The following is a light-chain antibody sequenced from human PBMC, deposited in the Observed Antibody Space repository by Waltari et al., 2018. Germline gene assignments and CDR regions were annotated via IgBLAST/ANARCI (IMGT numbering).Light chain of an antibody. V-gene: IGLV1-51*02. Sequence: QSVLTQPPSVSAAPGHKVSISCSGTPSTVGNNGVFWYPQLPGSAPKLLIYETNGRPTGTPDRFSGSKSATTAILDIAGLQPGDEADYYCGTWDSSLALWLFGGGTKLTV. J-gene: IGLJ3*02. CDR3: GTWDSSLALWL. CDR1: PSTVGNNG. CDR2: ETN.